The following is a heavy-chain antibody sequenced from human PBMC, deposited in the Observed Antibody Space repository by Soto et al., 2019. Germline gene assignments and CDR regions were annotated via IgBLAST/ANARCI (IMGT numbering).Heavy chain of an antibody. CDR3: ARDRKGYCSGGSCPRDY. J-gene: IGHJ4*02. D-gene: IGHD2-15*01. V-gene: IGHV1-18*01. CDR1: GYTFTSYG. Sequence: QVQLVQSGAEVKKPGASVKVSCKASGYTFTSYGISWVRQAPGQGLEWMGWISAYNGNTNYAQKLQGRVTMTTDTSTSTAYMELRSLRSDDTAVYYCARDRKGYCSGGSCPRDYGGQGTLVTVSS. CDR2: ISAYNGNT.